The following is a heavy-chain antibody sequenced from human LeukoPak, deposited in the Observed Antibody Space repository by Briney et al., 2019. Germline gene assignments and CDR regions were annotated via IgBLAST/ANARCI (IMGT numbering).Heavy chain of an antibody. CDR2: ISSNGGST. Sequence: GGSLRLSCSASGFTFSSYAMHWVRQAPGKGLEYVSAISSNGGSTYYADSVKGRFTISGDNSKNTLYLQMSSLRAEDTAVYYCVKDVPTKLVDYYYGMDVWGQGTTVTVSS. CDR1: GFTFSSYA. V-gene: IGHV3-64D*06. CDR3: VKDVPTKLVDYYYGMDV. D-gene: IGHD5-24*01. J-gene: IGHJ6*02.